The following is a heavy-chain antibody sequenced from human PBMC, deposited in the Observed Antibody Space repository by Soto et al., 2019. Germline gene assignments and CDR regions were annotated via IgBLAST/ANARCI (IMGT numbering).Heavy chain of an antibody. V-gene: IGHV3-48*03. CDR3: ARRAGVMVPFDY. CDR2: ISSSGSTI. CDR1: GFTFSSYE. Sequence: PGGSLRLSCAASGFTFSSYEMNWVRQAPGKGLEWVSYISSSGSTIYYADSVKGRFTISRDNAKNSLYLQMNSLRAEDTAVYFCARRAGVMVPFDYWGQGTQVTVSS. D-gene: IGHD3-16*01. J-gene: IGHJ4*02.